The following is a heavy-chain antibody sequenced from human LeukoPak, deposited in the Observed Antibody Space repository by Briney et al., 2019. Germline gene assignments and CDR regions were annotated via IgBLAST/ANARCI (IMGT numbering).Heavy chain of an antibody. V-gene: IGHV3-48*01. CDR2: ISGSGSAM. CDR1: GFTFSSYA. CDR3: ASGSGYCSGGSCSDY. J-gene: IGHJ4*02. D-gene: IGHD2-15*01. Sequence: GGSLRLSCAASGFTFSSYAMSWVRQAPGKGLEWISYISGSGSAMYYADSVKGRFTISRDNAKNSLYLQMNSLRAEDTAVYYCASGSGYCSGGSCSDYWGQGTLVTVSS.